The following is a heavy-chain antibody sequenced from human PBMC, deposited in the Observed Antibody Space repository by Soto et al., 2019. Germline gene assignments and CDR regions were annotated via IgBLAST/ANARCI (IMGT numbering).Heavy chain of an antibody. CDR1: GGSISSYY. CDR2: IYYSGST. V-gene: IGHV4-59*01. CDR3: ARGKRLRYFDWLLYL. D-gene: IGHD3-9*01. J-gene: IGHJ5*02. Sequence: PSETLSLTCTVSGGSISSYYWSWIRQPPGKGLEWIGYIYYSGSTNYNPSLKSRVNISVDTSKNQFSLKLSTVTAADTAVYYCARGKRLRYFDWLLYLWGQGTLVTVSS.